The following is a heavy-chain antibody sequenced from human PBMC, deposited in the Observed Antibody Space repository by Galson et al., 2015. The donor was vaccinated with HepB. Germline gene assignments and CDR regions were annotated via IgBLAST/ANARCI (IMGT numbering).Heavy chain of an antibody. CDR1: GGTFISYA. D-gene: IGHD3-10*01. CDR3: ARRDSMVRGAHPSGNYYYGMDV. Sequence: SVKVSCKASGGTFISYAISWVRQAPGQGLEWMGGIIPVFGTPNYAQKFQGRVTITADDSTSTAYMELRSLRSEDTAVYYCARRDSMVRGAHPSGNYYYGMDVWGQGTTVTVSS. V-gene: IGHV1-69*13. CDR2: IIPVFGTP. J-gene: IGHJ6*02.